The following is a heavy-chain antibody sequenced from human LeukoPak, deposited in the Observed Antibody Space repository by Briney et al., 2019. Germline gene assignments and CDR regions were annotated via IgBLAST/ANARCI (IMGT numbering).Heavy chain of an antibody. Sequence: PGGSLRLSCAASGFTVSNNYMSWVRQAPGKGLEWVANIKQDGSEKYYVDSVKGRFTISRDNAKNSLYLQMNSLRAEDTAVYYCARDYEYSGSQFDYWGQGTLVTVSS. V-gene: IGHV3-7*01. CDR1: GFTVSNNY. D-gene: IGHD1-26*01. J-gene: IGHJ4*02. CDR3: ARDYEYSGSQFDY. CDR2: IKQDGSEK.